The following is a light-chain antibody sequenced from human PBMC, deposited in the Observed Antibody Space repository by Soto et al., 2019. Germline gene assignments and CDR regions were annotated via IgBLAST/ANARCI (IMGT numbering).Light chain of an antibody. Sequence: QSVLTQPASVSGSPGQSITISCTGTSSDVGGYNYVSWYQQPPGKAPKLMIYDVSNRPSGVSNRFSGSKSGNTASLTISGLQAEDEADYYFSSYTSSSTVVFGGGTKLTVL. V-gene: IGLV2-14*01. J-gene: IGLJ2*01. CDR1: SSDVGGYNY. CDR2: DVS. CDR3: SSYTSSSTVV.